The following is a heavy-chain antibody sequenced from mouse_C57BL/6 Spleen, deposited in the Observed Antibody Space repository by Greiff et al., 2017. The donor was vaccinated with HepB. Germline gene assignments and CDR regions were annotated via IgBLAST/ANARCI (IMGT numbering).Heavy chain of an antibody. V-gene: IGHV1-15*01. CDR3: TRRYYGSDYYAMDY. Sequence: QVHVKQSGAELVRPGASVTLSCKASGYTFTDYEMHWVKQTPVHGLEWIGAIDPETGGTAYNQKFKGKAILTADKSSSTAYMELRSLTSEDSAVYYCTRRYYGSDYYAMDYWGQGTSVTVSS. J-gene: IGHJ4*01. CDR2: IDPETGGT. CDR1: GYTFTDYE. D-gene: IGHD1-1*01.